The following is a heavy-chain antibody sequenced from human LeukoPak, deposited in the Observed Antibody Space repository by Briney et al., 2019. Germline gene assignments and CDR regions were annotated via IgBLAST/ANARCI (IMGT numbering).Heavy chain of an antibody. CDR2: INPNSGGT. CDR1: GYTFTGYY. D-gene: IGHD3-10*01. CDR3: ARVDLFGGAKKYYFDY. V-gene: IGHV1-2*02. J-gene: IGHJ4*02. Sequence: ASVKVSCKASGYTFTGYYMHWVRQAPGQGLEWMGWINPNSGGTNYAQKFQGRVTMTRDTSISTACMELSRLRSDDTAVYYCARVDLFGGAKKYYFDYWGQGTLVTVSS.